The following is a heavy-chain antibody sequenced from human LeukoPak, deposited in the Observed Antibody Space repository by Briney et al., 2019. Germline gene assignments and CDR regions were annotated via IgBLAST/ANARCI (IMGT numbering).Heavy chain of an antibody. J-gene: IGHJ4*02. Sequence: TGGSLRLSCAVSGFTFSNYVMSWVRQAPGKGLEWVSGISGSGDSTYYADSVKGRFTISRDNSKNTLYLQMNSLRVEDTAAYYCAKVRAPSGWFNSDYWGQGTLVTVSS. CDR1: GFTFSNYV. D-gene: IGHD6-19*01. CDR2: ISGSGDST. V-gene: IGHV3-23*01. CDR3: AKVRAPSGWFNSDY.